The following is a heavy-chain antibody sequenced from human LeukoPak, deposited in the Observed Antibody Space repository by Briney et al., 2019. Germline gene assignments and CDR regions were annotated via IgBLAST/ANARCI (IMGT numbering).Heavy chain of an antibody. D-gene: IGHD2-21*02. J-gene: IGHJ4*02. CDR2: IYYSGST. CDR3: ARGNCGGDCYSDY. Sequence: KTSETLSLTCTVSGGSISSYYWSWIRQPPGKGLEWIGYIYYSGSTNYNPSLKSRVTISVDTSKNQFSLKLSFVTAADTAVYYCARGNCGGDCYSDYWGQGTLVTVSS. CDR1: GGSISSYY. V-gene: IGHV4-59*01.